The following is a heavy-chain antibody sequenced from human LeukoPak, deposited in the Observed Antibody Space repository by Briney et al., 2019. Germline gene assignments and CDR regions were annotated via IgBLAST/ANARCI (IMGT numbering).Heavy chain of an antibody. CDR3: AKDWSSGWYPYYFDY. D-gene: IGHD6-19*01. V-gene: IGHV3-30*18. Sequence: GRSLRLSCAASGFTFSSYGMHWVRQAPGKGLEWAAVISYDGSNKYYADSVKGRFTISRDNSKNTLYLQMNSLRAEDTAVYYCAKDWSSGWYPYYFDYWGQGTLVTVSS. J-gene: IGHJ4*02. CDR2: ISYDGSNK. CDR1: GFTFSSYG.